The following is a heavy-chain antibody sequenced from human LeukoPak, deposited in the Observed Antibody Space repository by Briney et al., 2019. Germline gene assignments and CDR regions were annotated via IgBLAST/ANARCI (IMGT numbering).Heavy chain of an antibody. V-gene: IGHV3-23*01. CDR1: GFTFSSYS. D-gene: IGHD3-10*01. CDR2: ISGSGGST. J-gene: IGHJ4*02. CDR3: APTPIRGATIFDY. Sequence: GGSLRLSCAASGFTFSSYSMNWVRQAQGKGLEWVSAISGSGGSTYYADSVKGRFTISRDNSKNTLYLQMNSLRAEDTAVYYCAPTPIRGATIFDYWGQGTLVTVSS.